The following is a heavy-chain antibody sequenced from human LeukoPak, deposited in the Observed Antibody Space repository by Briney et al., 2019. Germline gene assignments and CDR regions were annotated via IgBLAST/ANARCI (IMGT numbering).Heavy chain of an antibody. CDR3: ARDPSLRVTLDY. J-gene: IGHJ4*02. CDR1: GFIFSNYG. V-gene: IGHV3-33*01. CDR2: VWYDGSNK. D-gene: IGHD5/OR15-5a*01. Sequence: GGSLRLSCAASGFIFSNYGMHWVRQAPGKGLEWVAVVWYDGSNKYYADSVKGRFTISRDNSKNMLYLQMNSLRAEDTAVYYCARDPSLRVTLDYWGQGTLVTVSS.